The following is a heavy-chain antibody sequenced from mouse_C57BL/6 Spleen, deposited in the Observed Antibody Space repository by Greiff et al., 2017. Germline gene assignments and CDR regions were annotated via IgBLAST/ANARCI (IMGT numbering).Heavy chain of an antibody. CDR1: GYTFTSYW. J-gene: IGHJ2*01. D-gene: IGHD1-1*01. CDR2: IYPGSGST. CDR3: ARKGGLRSYYFDY. Sequence: VQLHQPGAELVKPGASVKMSCKASGYTFTSYWITWVKQRPGQGLEWIGDIYPGSGSTNYNEKFKSKATLTVDTSSSTAYMQLSSLTSEDSAVYYCARKGGLRSYYFDYWGQGTTLTVSS. V-gene: IGHV1-55*01.